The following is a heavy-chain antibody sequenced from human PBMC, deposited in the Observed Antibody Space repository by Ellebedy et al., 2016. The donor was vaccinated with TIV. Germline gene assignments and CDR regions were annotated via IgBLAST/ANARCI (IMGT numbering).Heavy chain of an antibody. D-gene: IGHD6-19*01. Sequence: AASVKVSCKASGYTFTGYYMHWVRQAPGQGLEWMGWINPNSGGTNYAQKFQGWVTMTRDTSIRTAYMELSRLRSDDTAVYYCARDGPYSSGWAHVHYWGQGTLVTVSS. CDR2: INPNSGGT. V-gene: IGHV1-2*04. CDR3: ARDGPYSSGWAHVHY. CDR1: GYTFTGYY. J-gene: IGHJ4*02.